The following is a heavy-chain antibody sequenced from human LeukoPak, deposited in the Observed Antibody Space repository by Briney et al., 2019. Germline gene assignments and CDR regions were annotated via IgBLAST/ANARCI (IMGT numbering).Heavy chain of an antibody. CDR2: ISYSEST. CDR3: ARYYVWGSYRQFDY. CDR1: GGSISRYY. J-gene: IGHJ4*02. Sequence: SETLSLTCTVSGGSISRYYWSWITLPPGKGLEWIGFISYSESTNYTPSLRRRVPTSLGASKKQFSLHLSSVTAADTAVYYCARYYVWGSYRQFDYWGQGTLVTVSS. V-gene: IGHV4-59*01. D-gene: IGHD3-16*02.